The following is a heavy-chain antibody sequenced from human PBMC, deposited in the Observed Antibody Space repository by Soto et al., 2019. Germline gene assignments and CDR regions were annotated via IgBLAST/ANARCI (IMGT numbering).Heavy chain of an antibody. J-gene: IGHJ6*02. Sequence: EVQLLESGGGLVQPGGSLRLSCAASGFTFSSYAMSWVRQAPGKGLEWVSEISGGGRNTYYADSVKGRFTISRDNSKNTLYLQMNSLRAEDMAVYYCAKARGGDYYYDMDVWGQGTTVTVSS. CDR1: GFTFSSYA. CDR2: ISGGGRNT. CDR3: AKARGGDYYYDMDV. D-gene: IGHD2-15*01. V-gene: IGHV3-23*01.